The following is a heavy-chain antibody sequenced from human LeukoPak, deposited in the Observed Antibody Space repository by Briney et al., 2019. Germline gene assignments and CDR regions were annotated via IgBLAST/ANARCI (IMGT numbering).Heavy chain of an antibody. CDR2: ISSSSSYI. J-gene: IGHJ6*02. V-gene: IGHV3-21*01. CDR1: GFTFSSYS. D-gene: IGHD5-24*01. Sequence: GGSLRLSCAASGFTFSSYSMNWVRQAPGKGLEWVSSISSSSSYIYYADSVKGRFTISRDNAKNSLYLQMNSLRAEDTAVYYCARERRDGYYARYYYYGMDVWGQGTTVTVSS. CDR3: ARERRDGYYARYYYYGMDV.